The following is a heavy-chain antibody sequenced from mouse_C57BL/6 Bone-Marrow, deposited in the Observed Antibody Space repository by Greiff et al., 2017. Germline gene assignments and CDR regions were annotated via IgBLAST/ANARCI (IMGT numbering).Heavy chain of an antibody. CDR1: GFNIKDDY. J-gene: IGHJ3*01. D-gene: IGHD3-3*01. Sequence: VQLQQSGAELVRPGASVKLSCTASGFNIKDDYMHWVKQRPEQGLEWIGWIDPENGDTEYASKFQGKATITAYTSSNTAYMQLSSLTSEDSAVYYCARGDLGFAYWGQGTLVTVSA. CDR2: IDPENGDT. V-gene: IGHV14-4*01. CDR3: ARGDLGFAY.